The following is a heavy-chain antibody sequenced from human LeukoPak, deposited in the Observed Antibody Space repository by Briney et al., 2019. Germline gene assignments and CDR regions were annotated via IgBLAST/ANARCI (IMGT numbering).Heavy chain of an antibody. CDR1: GGSISSYY. D-gene: IGHD3-10*01. CDR3: ARARSVLLWFGELHNYFDY. Sequence: PSETLSLTCTVSGGSISSYYWSWIRQPPGKGLEWVGYIYYSGSTNYNPSLKSRVTISVDTSKNQYSLKLSSVTAADTAVYYCARARSVLLWFGELHNYFDYWGQGTLVTVSS. V-gene: IGHV4-59*01. CDR2: IYYSGST. J-gene: IGHJ4*02.